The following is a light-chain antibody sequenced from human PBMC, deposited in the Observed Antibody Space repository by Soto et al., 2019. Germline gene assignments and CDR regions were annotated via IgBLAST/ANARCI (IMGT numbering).Light chain of an antibody. Sequence: KLLTQSPGTLSLSPGERATLFCRASQSLSSSLAWYQQKSGQAPRLIIYGTSRRATGVPVRFSGSGSGTDFTLTISSLQPDDFATYYCQQYNSPMYTFGQGTKLQIK. J-gene: IGKJ2*01. CDR3: QQYNSPMYT. V-gene: IGKV3-15*01. CDR2: GTS. CDR1: QSLSSS.